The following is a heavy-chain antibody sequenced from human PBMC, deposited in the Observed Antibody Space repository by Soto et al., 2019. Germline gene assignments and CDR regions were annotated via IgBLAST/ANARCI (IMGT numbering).Heavy chain of an antibody. CDR3: ARDAGVYYGDFADY. D-gene: IGHD4-17*01. CDR1: GFTFSSYS. V-gene: IGHV3-48*02. J-gene: IGHJ4*02. Sequence: GGSLRLSCAASGFTFSSYSMNWVRQAPGKGLEWVSYISSSSSTIYYADSVKGRFTISRDKAKNSLYLQMNSLRDEDTAVYYCARDAGVYYGDFADYWGQGTLVTVSS. CDR2: ISSSSSTI.